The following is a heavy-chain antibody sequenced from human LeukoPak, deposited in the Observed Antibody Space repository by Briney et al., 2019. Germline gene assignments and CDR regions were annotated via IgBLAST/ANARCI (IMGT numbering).Heavy chain of an antibody. CDR3: ARDVGEYCSSINCYASHY. Sequence: GASVKVSCKASGYTFTGYYIHWVRQAPGQGLEWMGWINPHSGGTNYAQKFQGGATMTRDMSITTAYMELSSLRSDDTAVYYCARDVGEYCSSINCYASHYWGQGTLVTVSS. V-gene: IGHV1-2*02. D-gene: IGHD2-2*01. CDR1: GYTFTGYY. CDR2: INPHSGGT. J-gene: IGHJ4*02.